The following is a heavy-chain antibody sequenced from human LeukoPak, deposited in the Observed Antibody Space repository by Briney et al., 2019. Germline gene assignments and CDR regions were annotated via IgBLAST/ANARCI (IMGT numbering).Heavy chain of an antibody. CDR3: AREDFPKVGARLWLDP. Sequence: ASVKVSCKASGYTFTSYGISWVRQAPGQGLEWMGWISAYNGNTNYAQKLQGRVTMTTDTSTSTAYMELRSLRSDDTAVYYCAREDFPKVGARLWLDPWGQGTLVTVSS. J-gene: IGHJ5*02. V-gene: IGHV1-18*01. D-gene: IGHD1-26*01. CDR2: ISAYNGNT. CDR1: GYTFTSYG.